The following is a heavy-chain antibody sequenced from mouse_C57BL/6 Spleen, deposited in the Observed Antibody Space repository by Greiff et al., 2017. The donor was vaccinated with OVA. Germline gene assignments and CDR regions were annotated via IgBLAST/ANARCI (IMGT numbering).Heavy chain of an antibody. V-gene: IGHV10-1*01. D-gene: IGHD1-1*01. CDR2: IRSKSNNYAT. CDR1: GFSFNTYA. J-gene: IGHJ4*01. CDR3: GSGAMDY. Sequence: EAGGGLVQPKGSLKLSCAASGFSFNTYAMNWVRQAPGKGLEWVARIRSKSNNYATYYADSVKDRFTISRDDSESMLYLQMNNLKTEDTAMYYCGSGAMDYWGQGTSVTVSS.